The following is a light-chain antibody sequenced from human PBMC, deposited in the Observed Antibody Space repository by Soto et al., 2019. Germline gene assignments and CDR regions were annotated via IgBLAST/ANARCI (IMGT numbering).Light chain of an antibody. Sequence: DIVMTQSPDSLAVSLGERATINCKSSQSVSTNNKNYLTWYQLKPGQPRRLLIFWASTRESGVPDRFTGSGSGTDFSLTISSLQAEDVAVYYCQQYYSPPVTFGGGTKVEIK. CDR3: QQYYSPPVT. J-gene: IGKJ4*01. CDR2: WAS. CDR1: QSVSTNNKNY. V-gene: IGKV4-1*01.